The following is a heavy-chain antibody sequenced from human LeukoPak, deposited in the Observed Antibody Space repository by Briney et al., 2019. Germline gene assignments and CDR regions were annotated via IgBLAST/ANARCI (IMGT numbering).Heavy chain of an antibody. CDR1: GFTFDDYA. CDR2: ISGDGGST. J-gene: IGHJ3*02. V-gene: IGHV3-43*02. Sequence: GGSLRLSCAASGFTFDDYAMHWVRQAPGKGLEWVSLISGDGGSTYYADSVKGRFTISRANSKNSLYLQMNSLRTEDTALYYCAKTYCGGDCYSRALAFDIWGQGTMVTVSS. CDR3: AKTYCGGDCYSRALAFDI. D-gene: IGHD2-21*02.